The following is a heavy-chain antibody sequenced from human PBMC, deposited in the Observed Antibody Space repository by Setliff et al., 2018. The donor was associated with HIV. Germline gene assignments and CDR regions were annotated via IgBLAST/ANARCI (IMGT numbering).Heavy chain of an antibody. CDR3: ARRSIVGSTRGYYYYALDV. CDR1: GGSINNYF. J-gene: IGHJ6*02. CDR2: IYISGTT. D-gene: IGHD1-26*01. Sequence: SETLSLTCTVSGGSINNYFWSWIRQAPGKGLEWLGYIYISGTTNYNPSLKGRVTMFLDTSKNQFSLKLTSVTAADTAVYYCARRSIVGSTRGYYYYALDVWGQGTTVTVSS. V-gene: IGHV4-4*08.